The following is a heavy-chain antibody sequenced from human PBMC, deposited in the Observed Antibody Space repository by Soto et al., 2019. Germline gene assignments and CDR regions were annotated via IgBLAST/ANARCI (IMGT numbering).Heavy chain of an antibody. CDR3: ARTKIGYSSGWYPTGANWFDP. D-gene: IGHD6-19*01. Sequence: ASETLSLTCAVYGGSFSGYYWSWIRQPPGKGLEWIGEINHSGSTNYNPSLKSRVTISVDTSKNQFSLKLSSVTAADTAVYYCARTKIGYSSGWYPTGANWFDPWGQGTLVTVSS. V-gene: IGHV4-34*01. CDR1: GGSFSGYY. J-gene: IGHJ5*02. CDR2: INHSGST.